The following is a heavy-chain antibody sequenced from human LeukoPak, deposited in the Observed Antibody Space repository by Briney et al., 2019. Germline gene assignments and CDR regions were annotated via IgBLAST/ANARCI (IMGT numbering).Heavy chain of an antibody. D-gene: IGHD6-19*01. V-gene: IGHV3-23*01. CDR3: AKDISIAVAGRGYYFDY. CDR2: ISGSGGST. CDR1: GFTFSSYA. Sequence: PGGSLRLPCAASGFTFSSYAMSWVRQAPGKGLEWVSAISGSGGSTYYADSVKGRFTISRDNSKNTLYLQMNSLRAEDTAVYYCAKDISIAVAGRGYYFDYWGQGTLVTVSS. J-gene: IGHJ4*02.